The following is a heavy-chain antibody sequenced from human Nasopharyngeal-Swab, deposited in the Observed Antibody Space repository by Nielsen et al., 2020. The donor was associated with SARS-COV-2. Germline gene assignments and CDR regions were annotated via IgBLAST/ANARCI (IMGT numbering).Heavy chain of an antibody. D-gene: IGHD3-3*01. J-gene: IGHJ6*02. Sequence: GESLKISCKGSGYSFTSYWIGWVRQMPGKGLEWMGIIYPGDSDTRYSPSFQGQVTISADKSISTAYLQWSSLKASDTAMYYCARSNLEWQISYGMDVWGQGTTVTVSS. CDR3: ARSNLEWQISYGMDV. CDR1: GYSFTSYW. CDR2: IYPGDSDT. V-gene: IGHV5-51*01.